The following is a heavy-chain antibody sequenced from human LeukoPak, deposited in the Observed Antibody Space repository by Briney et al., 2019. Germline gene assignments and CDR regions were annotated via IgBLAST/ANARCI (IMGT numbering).Heavy chain of an antibody. V-gene: IGHV4-4*09. CDR1: GDSISNYY. J-gene: IGHJ4*02. Sequence: SETLSLTCAVSGDSISNYYWSWIRQPPGKGLEWIGYIYTSGSTNYNPSLKSRVTISVDTSKNQFSLKLSSVTAADTAVYYCAREENDFWSGYFDYWGQGTLVTVSS. CDR2: IYTSGST. D-gene: IGHD3-3*01. CDR3: AREENDFWSGYFDY.